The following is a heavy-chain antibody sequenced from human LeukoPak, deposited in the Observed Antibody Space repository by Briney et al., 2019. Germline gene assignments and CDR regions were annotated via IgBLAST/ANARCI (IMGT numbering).Heavy chain of an antibody. Sequence: SETLSLTCAVYGGSFSGYYWSWIRQPPGKGLEWIGEIYHSGSTNYNPSLKSRVTISVDTSKNQFSLKLSSVTAADTAVYYCARGYWFDPWGQGTLVTVSS. CDR3: ARGYWFDP. CDR2: IYHSGST. V-gene: IGHV4-34*01. CDR1: GGSFSGYY. J-gene: IGHJ5*02.